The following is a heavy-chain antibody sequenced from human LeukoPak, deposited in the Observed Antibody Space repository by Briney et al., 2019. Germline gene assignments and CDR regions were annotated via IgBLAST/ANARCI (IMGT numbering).Heavy chain of an antibody. V-gene: IGHV3-74*01. Sequence: SGGSLRLSCVASGFTLSSYWMHWVRQAPGQGLVWVSRIISDGRNINYADSVKGRFTISRDNTKNSLYLQMSSLRAEDTAVYYCAREFSTWFDPWGQGTLVTVSS. CDR3: AREFSTWFDP. CDR2: IISDGRNI. J-gene: IGHJ5*02. D-gene: IGHD3-3*01. CDR1: GFTLSSYW.